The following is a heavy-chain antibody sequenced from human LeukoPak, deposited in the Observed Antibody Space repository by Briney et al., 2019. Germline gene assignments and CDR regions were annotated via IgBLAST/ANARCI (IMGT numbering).Heavy chain of an antibody. D-gene: IGHD6-19*01. CDR1: GFNFGSYG. J-gene: IGHJ6*02. CDR2: IWPEGSNK. CDR3: ARELGSSGSLFYYGMDV. Sequence: PGGSLRLSCAASGFNFGSYGMHWVRQAPGKGLEWVAVIWPEGSNKYNADSVKGRLTISRDNSKNTLYLEMSSLRAEDTAVYYCARELGSSGSLFYYGMDVWGQGTTVTVSS. V-gene: IGHV3-33*01.